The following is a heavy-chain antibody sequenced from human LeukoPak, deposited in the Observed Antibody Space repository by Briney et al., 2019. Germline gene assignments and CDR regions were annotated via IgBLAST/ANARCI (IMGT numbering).Heavy chain of an antibody. D-gene: IGHD3-9*01. J-gene: IGHJ6*03. CDR1: EFTFRSYW. Sequence: SGGSLRLSCAASEFTFRSYWMSWVRQAPGKGLEWVANIKEDGSEKYYVDSVKGRFTISRDNAKNSLYLQMNSLRAEDTAVYYCAREPNYDILTGYNYYYYMDVWGKGTTVTVSS. CDR3: AREPNYDILTGYNYYYYMDV. V-gene: IGHV3-7*01. CDR2: IKEDGSEK.